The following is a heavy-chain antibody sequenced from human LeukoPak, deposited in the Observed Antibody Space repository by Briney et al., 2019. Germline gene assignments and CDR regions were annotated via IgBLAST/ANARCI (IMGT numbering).Heavy chain of an antibody. V-gene: IGHV4-4*02. CDR2: IYHSGST. Sequence: SETLSLTCAVSGGSISSSNWWSWVRPPPGKGLEWIGEIYHSGSTNYNPSLKSRVTISVDKSKNQFSLKLSSVTAADTAVYYCARVDPIAVAGTLDYWGQGTLVTVSS. CDR3: ARVDPIAVAGTLDY. D-gene: IGHD6-19*01. CDR1: GGSISSSNW. J-gene: IGHJ4*02.